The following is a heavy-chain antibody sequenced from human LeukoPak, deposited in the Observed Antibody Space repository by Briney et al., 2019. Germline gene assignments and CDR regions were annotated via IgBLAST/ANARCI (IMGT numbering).Heavy chain of an antibody. J-gene: IGHJ4*02. Sequence: PSETLSLTCAVYGGSFSGYYWSWIRQPPGKGLGWVGEINHSGSPNYNPPLKSRVTISVDTSKNQFSLKVSSVTPAHTALYSFARPFSYGEKLGPYYFDYWGQGTLVTVPS. CDR3: ARPFSYGEKLGPYYFDY. CDR1: GGSFSGYY. CDR2: INHSGSP. V-gene: IGHV4-34*01. D-gene: IGHD4-17*01.